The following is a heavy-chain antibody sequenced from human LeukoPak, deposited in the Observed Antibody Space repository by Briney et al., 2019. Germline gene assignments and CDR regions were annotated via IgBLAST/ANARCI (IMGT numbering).Heavy chain of an antibody. CDR3: ARSYHYDSSGYYYSVYNWFDP. V-gene: IGHV1-46*01. CDR1: GYTFTSYY. J-gene: IGHJ5*02. Sequence: ASVKVSCKASGYTFTSYYMHWVRQAPGQGLEWMGIINPSGGSTSYAQKFQGRVTMTRDTSTSTVCMELSSLRSEDTAVYYCARSYHYDSSGYYYSVYNWFDPWGQGTLVTVSS. D-gene: IGHD3-22*01. CDR2: INPSGGST.